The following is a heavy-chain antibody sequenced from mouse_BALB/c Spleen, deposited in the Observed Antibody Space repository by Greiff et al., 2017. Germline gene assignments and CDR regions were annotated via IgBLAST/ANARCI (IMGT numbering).Heavy chain of an antibody. V-gene: IGHV6-6*02. J-gene: IGHJ4*01. CDR3: TGYDGYYGAMDY. CDR1: GFTFSNYW. D-gene: IGHD2-3*01. CDR2: IRLKSNNYAT. Sequence: DVQLVESGGGLVQPGGSMKLSCVASGFTFSNYWMNWVRQSPEKGLEWVAEIRLKSNNYATHYAESVKGRFTISRDDSKSSVYLQMNNLRAEDTGIYCCTGYDGYYGAMDYWGQGTSVTVSS.